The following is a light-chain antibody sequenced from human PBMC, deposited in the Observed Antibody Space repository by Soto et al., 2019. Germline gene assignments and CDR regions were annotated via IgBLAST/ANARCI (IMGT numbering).Light chain of an antibody. CDR3: GSWDSSLSAYV. V-gene: IGLV1-51*01. CDR1: SSNIGGNS. Sequence: QSVLTQPPSVSAAPGQKVTISCSESSSNIGGNSVSWYQQLPGTAPKLLIYDDNKRPSGIPDRFSRSKSGTSATLGITGFQTGDEADYYCGSWDSSLSAYVFGTGTKVTVL. J-gene: IGLJ1*01. CDR2: DDN.